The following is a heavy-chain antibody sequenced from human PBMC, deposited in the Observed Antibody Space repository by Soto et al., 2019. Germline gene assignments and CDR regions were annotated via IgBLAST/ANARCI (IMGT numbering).Heavy chain of an antibody. CDR2: TRNKANSYTT. CDR3: AREEGEDYYGSGSYDYYYYGMDV. D-gene: IGHD3-10*01. Sequence: SLRLSCAASGFTFSDYYMDWVRQAPGKGLEWVGRTRNKANSYTTEYAASVKGRFIISRDDSKNSLYLQMNSLKTEDTAVYYCAREEGEDYYGSGSYDYYYYGMDVWGQGTTVTVSS. J-gene: IGHJ6*02. CDR1: GFTFSDYY. V-gene: IGHV3-72*01.